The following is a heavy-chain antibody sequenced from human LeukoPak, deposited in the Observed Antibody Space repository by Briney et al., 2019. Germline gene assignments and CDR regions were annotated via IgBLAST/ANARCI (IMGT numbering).Heavy chain of an antibody. V-gene: IGHV1-69*01. Sequence: GSSVKVSCKASGGTFSSYAISWVRQAPGQGLEWMGGIIPIFGTANYAQKFQGRVTITADESTSTAYMELSSLRSEDTAVYYCARDPTYYYGSGRSPYGMDVWGKGTTVTVSS. D-gene: IGHD3-10*01. J-gene: IGHJ6*04. CDR2: IIPIFGTA. CDR3: ARDPTYYYGSGRSPYGMDV. CDR1: GGTFSSYA.